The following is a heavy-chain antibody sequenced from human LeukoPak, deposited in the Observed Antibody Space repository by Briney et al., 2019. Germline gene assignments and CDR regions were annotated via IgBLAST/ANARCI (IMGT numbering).Heavy chain of an antibody. J-gene: IGHJ4*02. Sequence: GGSLTLSYAASRFIYSNFAMSCARQVRGRGVEWVSTVSRRGDSTYVADSVKGRFTISRDNSKNSLYLQMNTVRAEDTAVYYCVKGPRPDIPVAQTVEIWGQGTLVTVSS. V-gene: IGHV3-23*01. CDR1: RFIYSNFA. CDR3: VKGPRPDIPVAQTVEI. CDR2: VSRRGDST. D-gene: IGHD2-8*02.